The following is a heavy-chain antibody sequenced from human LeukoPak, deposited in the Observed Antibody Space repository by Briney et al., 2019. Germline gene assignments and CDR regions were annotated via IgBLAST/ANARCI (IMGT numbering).Heavy chain of an antibody. D-gene: IGHD3-10*01. Sequence: SQTLSLPCTVSGGSISSGGYYWRWIRQHPGKGLEWIGYIYYSGSTYYNPSLKSRVTISVDTSKNQFSLKLSSVTAADTAVYYCARAGYYGSGRINWFDPWGQGTLVTVSS. V-gene: IGHV4-31*03. CDR3: ARAGYYGSGRINWFDP. CDR2: IYYSGST. J-gene: IGHJ5*02. CDR1: GGSISSGGYY.